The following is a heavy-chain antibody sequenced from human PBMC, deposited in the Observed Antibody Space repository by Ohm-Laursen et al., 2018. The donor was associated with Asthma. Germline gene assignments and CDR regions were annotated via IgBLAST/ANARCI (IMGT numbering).Heavy chain of an antibody. Sequence: SLRLSCAASGFTFSSYSMNWVRQAPGKGLEWVSSISSSSSYIYYADSVKGRFTISRDNAKNSLYLQMNSLRAEDTAVYYCARDLPTRIVGATSQAFDIWGQGTMVTVSS. J-gene: IGHJ3*02. D-gene: IGHD1-26*01. V-gene: IGHV3-21*01. CDR1: GFTFSSYS. CDR3: ARDLPTRIVGATSQAFDI. CDR2: ISSSSSYI.